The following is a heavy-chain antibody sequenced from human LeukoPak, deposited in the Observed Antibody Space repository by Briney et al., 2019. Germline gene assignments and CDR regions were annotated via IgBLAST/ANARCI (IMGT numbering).Heavy chain of an antibody. V-gene: IGHV4-31*03. CDR2: IYDSGST. CDR1: GGSNRSGSYY. Sequence: PSQTLSLTCTLSGGSNRSGSYYWSWIRQHPGKGLECIGFIYDSGSTYYNPSLKSRLTISLDTSNNQFSLRLSSVTAADTAVYYCARGHYYDSGEAFFDYWGQGALVTVSS. J-gene: IGHJ4*02. CDR3: ARGHYYDSGEAFFDY. D-gene: IGHD3-10*01.